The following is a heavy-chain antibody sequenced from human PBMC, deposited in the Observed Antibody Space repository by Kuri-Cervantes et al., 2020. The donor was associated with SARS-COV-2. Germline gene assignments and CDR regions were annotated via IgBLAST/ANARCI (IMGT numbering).Heavy chain of an antibody. CDR3: AREVIAAAGTGFDP. Sequence: GESLKISCAVSGFTFTSHAMHWVRQAPGKGLEWVSSISSSSSYIYYADSVKGRFTISRDNAKNSLYLQMNSLRAEDTAVYYCAREVIAAAGTGFDPWGQGTLVTVSS. CDR2: ISSSSSYI. J-gene: IGHJ5*02. D-gene: IGHD6-13*01. CDR1: GFTFTSHA. V-gene: IGHV3-21*01.